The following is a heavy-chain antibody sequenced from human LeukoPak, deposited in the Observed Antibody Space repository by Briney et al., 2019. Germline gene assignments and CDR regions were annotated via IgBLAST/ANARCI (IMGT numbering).Heavy chain of an antibody. CDR3: ARDRDGYAYFDY. V-gene: IGHV3-74*01. D-gene: IGHD5-24*01. J-gene: IGHJ4*02. CDR2: ISSDGSTT. CDR1: GFTFSNYW. Sequence: PGGSLRLSCAASGFTFSNYWMHWVRQAPGRGLVWVSRISSDGSTTTYADSVKGRFTISRDNAKNTLYLQMNSLRAEDTAVYYCARDRDGYAYFDYWGQGTLVTVSS.